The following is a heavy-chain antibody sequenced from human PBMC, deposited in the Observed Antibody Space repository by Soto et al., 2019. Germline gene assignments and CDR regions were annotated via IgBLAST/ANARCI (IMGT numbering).Heavy chain of an antibody. CDR2: INNEGSHT. V-gene: IGHV3-74*01. D-gene: IGHD2-2*01. J-gene: IGHJ5*02. CDR1: GFTFSTYW. CDR3: VRDGHCITSSCYGNSFDP. Sequence: EVQLVESGGGLVQPGGSLRLSCAASGFTFSTYWMHWVRQVPGKGLVWVSRINNEGSHTDYADSVKGRFTISRDNVKNTLYLEMNSLRAEDKAVYFCVRDGHCITSSCYGNSFDPWGQGTLVTVSS.